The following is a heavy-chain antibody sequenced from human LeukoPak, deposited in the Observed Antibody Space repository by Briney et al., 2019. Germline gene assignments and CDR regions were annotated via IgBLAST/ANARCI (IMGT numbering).Heavy chain of an antibody. Sequence: GASVKVSCKASGFTFTGSAMQWVRRARGQRLEWIGWIVVGSGNTNYAQKFQERVTITRDMSTSTAYMELSSLRSEDTAVYYCAADDLTMVRGVSYGMDVWGQGTTVTVSS. CDR1: GFTFTGSA. J-gene: IGHJ6*02. CDR3: AADDLTMVRGVSYGMDV. V-gene: IGHV1-58*02. D-gene: IGHD3-10*01. CDR2: IVVGSGNT.